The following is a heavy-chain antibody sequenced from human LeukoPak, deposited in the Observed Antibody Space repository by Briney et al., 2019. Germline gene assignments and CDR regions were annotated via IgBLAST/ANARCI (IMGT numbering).Heavy chain of an antibody. CDR2: IYYSGST. CDR1: GGSISSYY. J-gene: IGHJ4*02. Sequence: SETLSLTCTVSGGSISSYYWSWIRQPPGKGLEWIGYIYYSGSTNYNPSLKSRVTISVDTSKNQFSPKLSSVTAADTAVYYCARLSSGSSSWYDIDYWGQGTLVTVSS. D-gene: IGHD6-13*01. V-gene: IGHV4-59*08. CDR3: ARLSSGSSSWYDIDY.